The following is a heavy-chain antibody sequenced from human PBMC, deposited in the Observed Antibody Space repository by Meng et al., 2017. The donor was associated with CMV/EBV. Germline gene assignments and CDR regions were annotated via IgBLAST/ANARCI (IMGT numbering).Heavy chain of an antibody. J-gene: IGHJ6*02. CDR3: TTDGFYYGMDV. D-gene: IGHD2-2*03. V-gene: IGHV3-15*01. Sequence: ETLSLTCAASGFTFSNAWMSWVRQAPGKGLEWVGRIKSKTDGGTTDYAAPVKGRFTISRDDSNNTLYLQMNSLKTEDTAVYYCTTDGFYYGMDVWGQGTTVTVSS. CDR2: IKSKTDGGTT. CDR1: GFTFSNAW.